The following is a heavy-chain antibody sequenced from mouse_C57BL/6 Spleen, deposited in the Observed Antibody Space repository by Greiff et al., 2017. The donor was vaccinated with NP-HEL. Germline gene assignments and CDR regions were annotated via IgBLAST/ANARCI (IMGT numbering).Heavy chain of an antibody. CDR2: IDPSDSYT. Sequence: QVQLQQPGAELVRPGTSVKLSCKASGYTFTSYWMHWVKQRPGQGLEWIGVIDPSDSYTNYNQKFKGKATLTVDTSSSTAYMQLSSLTSEDSAVYYGARRDYDYDDWYFDVWGTGTTVTVSS. J-gene: IGHJ1*03. D-gene: IGHD2-4*01. CDR3: ARRDYDYDDWYFDV. CDR1: GYTFTSYW. V-gene: IGHV1-59*01.